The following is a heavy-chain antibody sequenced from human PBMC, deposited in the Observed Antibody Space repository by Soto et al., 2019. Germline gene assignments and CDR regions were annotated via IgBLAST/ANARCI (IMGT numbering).Heavy chain of an antibody. CDR3: ARDTYYYDSSGYYYVRGYYYYGMDV. D-gene: IGHD3-22*01. CDR2: ISSSGSTI. V-gene: IGHV3-48*03. CDR1: GFTFSSYE. Sequence: PGGSLRLSCAASGFTFSSYEMNWVRQAPGKGLEWVSYISSSGSTIYYADSVKGRFTISRDNAKNSLYLQMNSLRAEDTAVHYCARDTYYYDSSGYYYVRGYYYYGMDVWGQGTTVTVSS. J-gene: IGHJ6*02.